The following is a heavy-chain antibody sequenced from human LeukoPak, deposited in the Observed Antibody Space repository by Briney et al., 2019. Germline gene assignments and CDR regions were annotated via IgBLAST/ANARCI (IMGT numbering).Heavy chain of an antibody. D-gene: IGHD5/OR15-5a*01. J-gene: IGHJ4*02. CDR2: VRPYNGNT. CDR3: ARHASTHYFDY. V-gene: IGHV1-18*01. CDR1: GYTFTDYG. Sequence: GASVKVSCKASGYTFTDYGISWVRQAPEQGLEWMGWVRPYNGNTNYAQKLQGRVTMTTDTSTSTAYMELRSLRSDDTAVYYCARHASTHYFDYWCQGALVTVSS.